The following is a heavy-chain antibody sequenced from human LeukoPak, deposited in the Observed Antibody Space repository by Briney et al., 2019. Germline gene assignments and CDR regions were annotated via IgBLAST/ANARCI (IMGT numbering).Heavy chain of an antibody. V-gene: IGHV1-2*02. D-gene: IGHD5-24*01. Sequence: GASVKVSCKASGYTFTGSYIHWVRRAPGQGLEWMGWINPNSGGTNYAQKFQGRVTMTRDTSISTAYMELSRLGSDDTAVYYCARDSGEGYNYYFDYWGQGTLVTVSS. CDR1: GYTFTGSY. CDR3: ARDSGEGYNYYFDY. CDR2: INPNSGGT. J-gene: IGHJ4*02.